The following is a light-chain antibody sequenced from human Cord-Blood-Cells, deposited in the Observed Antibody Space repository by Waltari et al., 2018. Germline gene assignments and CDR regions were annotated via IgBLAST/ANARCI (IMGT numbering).Light chain of an antibody. Sequence: DIQMTQSPSSLSASVGDRVTITCRASQSISSYLNWYQQKPGKAPKLLIHAASSLESGVPTRFSGSGSGTDFTLTISRLQPEEFATYYWQQSYSTPLTFGRGTKVEIK. J-gene: IGKJ4*01. CDR1: QSISSY. CDR2: AAS. CDR3: QQSYSTPLT. V-gene: IGKV1-39*01.